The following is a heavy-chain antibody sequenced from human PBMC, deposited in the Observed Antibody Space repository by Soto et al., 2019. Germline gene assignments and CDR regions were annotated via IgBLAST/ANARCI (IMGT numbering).Heavy chain of an antibody. D-gene: IGHD5-18*01. CDR2: ISGYNGNT. V-gene: IGHV1-18*01. J-gene: IGHJ4*02. Sequence: QVQLVQSGTEVKKPGASVKVSCKASGYTFSSYGISWVRQAPGQGLEWMGWISGYNGNTKYAQELQGRVTMTTDTSTSTAYMELRSLRSDDTAVYYWARESRGNSCGSGDYWGQGTLVTVSS. CDR1: GYTFSSYG. CDR3: ARESRGNSCGSGDY.